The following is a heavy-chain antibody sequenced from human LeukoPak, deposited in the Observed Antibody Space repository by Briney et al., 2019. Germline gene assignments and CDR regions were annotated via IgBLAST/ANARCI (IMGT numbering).Heavy chain of an antibody. Sequence: PSETLALTCTVSGGSLISYSWSWIRQPPGKGLEWIGNIYSSGSTDYNPSLKSRVTISVDTSKNLFSLRLSSVTAADTAVYYCARQSIRTGKYWYSDLWGRGTLVTVSS. CDR1: GGSLISYS. CDR2: IYSSGST. D-gene: IGHD1-1*01. CDR3: ARQSIRTGKYWYSDL. V-gene: IGHV4-59*08. J-gene: IGHJ2*01.